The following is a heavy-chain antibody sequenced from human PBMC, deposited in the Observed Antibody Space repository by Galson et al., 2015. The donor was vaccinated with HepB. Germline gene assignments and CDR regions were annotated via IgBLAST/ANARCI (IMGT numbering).Heavy chain of an antibody. CDR3: ARDRGYYGSGSSFDY. CDR1: GFTFSTYA. D-gene: IGHD3-10*01. Sequence: SLRLSCAASGFTFSTYAMNWVRQAPGKGLEWVSSISSTSNYIYYADSVKGRFTISRDDAKNSLYLQMNSLRAEDTAVYYCARDRGYYGSGSSFDYWGQGTLVTVSS. J-gene: IGHJ4*02. CDR2: ISSTSNYI. V-gene: IGHV3-21*01.